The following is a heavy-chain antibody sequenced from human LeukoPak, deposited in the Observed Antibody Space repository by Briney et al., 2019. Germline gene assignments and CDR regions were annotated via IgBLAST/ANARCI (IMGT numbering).Heavy chain of an antibody. Sequence: NPSETLSLTCTVSGGSISSSSYYWGWIRQPPGKGLEWIGSIYYSGSTYYNPSLKGRVTISVDTSKNQFSLKLSSVTAADTAVYYCARQNPYDFWSGLTICYFDYWGQGTLVTVSS. J-gene: IGHJ4*02. CDR1: GGSISSSSYY. CDR2: IYYSGST. D-gene: IGHD3-3*01. V-gene: IGHV4-39*01. CDR3: ARQNPYDFWSGLTICYFDY.